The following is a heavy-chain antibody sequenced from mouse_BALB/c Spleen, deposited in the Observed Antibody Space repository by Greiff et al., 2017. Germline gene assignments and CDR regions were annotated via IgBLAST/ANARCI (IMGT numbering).Heavy chain of an antibody. J-gene: IGHJ2*01. Sequence: EVKLQESGGGLVKPGGSLKLSCAASGFTFSDYYMYWVRQTPEKRLEWVATISDGGSYTYYPDSVKGRFTISRDNAKNNLYLQMSSLKSEDTAMYYCARDLYFDYWGQGTTLTVSS. V-gene: IGHV5-4*02. CDR1: GFTFSDYY. CDR2: ISDGGSYT. CDR3: ARDLYFDY.